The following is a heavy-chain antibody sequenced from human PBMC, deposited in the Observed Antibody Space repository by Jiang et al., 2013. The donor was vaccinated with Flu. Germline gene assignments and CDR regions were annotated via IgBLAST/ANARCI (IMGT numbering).Heavy chain of an antibody. V-gene: IGHV1-2*04. D-gene: IGHD5-12*01. CDR2: INPNSGGT. Sequence: SGAEVKKPGASVKVSCKASGYTFTGYYMHWVRQAPGQGLEWMGWINPNSGGTNYAQKFQGWVTMTRDTSISTAYMELSRLRSDDTAVYYCARDLGVIVATTYYYGMDVVGPRDHGHRLL. CDR1: GYTFTGYY. CDR3: ARDLGVIVATTYYYGMDV. J-gene: IGHJ6*02.